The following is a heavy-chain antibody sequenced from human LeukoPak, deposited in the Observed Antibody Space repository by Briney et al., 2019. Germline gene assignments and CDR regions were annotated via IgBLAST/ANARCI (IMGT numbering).Heavy chain of an antibody. Sequence: PSETLSLTCTLSARSISISSYSWGWIRQPPGKGLEWIGSIYYSGSTYYNPSLKSRVTIYVDTAKNQFSLKMSSVTAADTAVYSCARLSLIAAAGDFDYWGQGTLVTVSS. V-gene: IGHV4-39*01. CDR1: ARSISISSYS. D-gene: IGHD6-13*01. CDR2: IYYSGST. CDR3: ARLSLIAAAGDFDY. J-gene: IGHJ4*02.